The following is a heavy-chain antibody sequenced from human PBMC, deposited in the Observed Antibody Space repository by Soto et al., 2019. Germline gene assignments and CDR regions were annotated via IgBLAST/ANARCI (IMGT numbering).Heavy chain of an antibody. Sequence: GSLRLSCAASGFTFRNYGMNWVRQAPGKGLEWVSYIGIGSSTKYYADSVKGRFTISRDNAKNSLYLQMNSLRAEDTAVYYCARNQLYYNDISGRPLNAFDVWGQGTMVTRSS. CDR3: ARNQLYYNDISGRPLNAFDV. D-gene: IGHD3-22*01. CDR2: IGIGSSTK. CDR1: GFTFRNYG. J-gene: IGHJ3*01. V-gene: IGHV3-48*01.